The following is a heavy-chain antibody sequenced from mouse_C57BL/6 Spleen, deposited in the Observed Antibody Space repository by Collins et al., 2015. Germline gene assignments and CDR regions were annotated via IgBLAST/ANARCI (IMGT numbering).Heavy chain of an antibody. V-gene: IGHV9-3*01. CDR1: GYTFTTYG. J-gene: IGHJ2*01. CDR3: ASPPMVTTGFYFDY. Sequence: QIQLVQSGPELKKPGETVKISCKASGYTFTTYGMSWVKQAPGKGLKWMGWINTYSGVPTYADDFKGRFAFSLETSASTAYLQINNLKNEDTATYFCASPPMVTTGFYFDYWGQGTTLTVSS. D-gene: IGHD2-2*01. CDR2: INTYSGVP.